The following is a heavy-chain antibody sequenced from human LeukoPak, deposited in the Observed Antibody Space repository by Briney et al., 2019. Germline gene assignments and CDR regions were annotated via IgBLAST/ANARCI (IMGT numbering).Heavy chain of an antibody. V-gene: IGHV4-30-2*01. J-gene: IGHJ3*02. CDR2: IYHSGST. D-gene: IGHD3-22*01. CDR3: ARDYYDSSGHAFDI. Sequence: SETLSLTCAVSGGSIGSGGYSWSWIRQPPGKGLEWIGYIYHSGSTYYNPSLKSRVTISVDRSKNQFSLKLSSVTAADTAVYYCARDYYDSSGHAFDIWGQGTMVTVSS. CDR1: GGSIGSGGYS.